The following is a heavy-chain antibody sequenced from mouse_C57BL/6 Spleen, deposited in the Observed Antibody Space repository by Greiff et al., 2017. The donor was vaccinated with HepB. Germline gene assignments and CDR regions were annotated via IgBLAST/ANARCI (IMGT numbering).Heavy chain of an antibody. D-gene: IGHD1-1*01. CDR2: IDPSDSYT. J-gene: IGHJ2*01. Sequence: QVQLQQPGAELVMPGASVKLSCKASGYTFTSYWMHWVKQRPGQGLEWIGEIDPSDSYTNYNQKFKGKSTLTVDKSSSTAYMQLSSLTSEDSAVYGRVREELRSVTGGFDYWRKGTTLTVSS. V-gene: IGHV1-69*01. CDR3: VREELRSVTGGFDY. CDR1: GYTFTSYW.